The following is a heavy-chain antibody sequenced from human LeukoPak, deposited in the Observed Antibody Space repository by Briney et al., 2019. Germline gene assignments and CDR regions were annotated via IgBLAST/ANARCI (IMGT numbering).Heavy chain of an antibody. V-gene: IGHV4-34*01. Sequence: PSETLSLTCAVYGGSFSGYYWSWIRQPPGKGLEWIGEINHSGSTNYNPSLKSRVTISVDTSKNQFSLKLSSVTAADTAVYYCAREKSVVVTAFRAFDIWGQGTMVTVSS. CDR3: AREKSVVVTAFRAFDI. CDR1: GGSFSGYY. J-gene: IGHJ3*02. CDR2: INHSGST. D-gene: IGHD2-21*02.